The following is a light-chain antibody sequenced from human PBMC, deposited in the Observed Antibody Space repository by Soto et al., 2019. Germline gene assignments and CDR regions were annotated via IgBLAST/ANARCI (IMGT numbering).Light chain of an antibody. CDR3: QQSFRIPQFT. V-gene: IGKV1-39*01. Sequence: DIQMTQSPSSLSASVGDRVTITCRASQSISSYLNWYQQKPGRAPKLLIYAASSLQSGVPSRFSGSGSGTDFILTISGLQPEDLATYYCQQSFRIPQFTFGGGTRVELK. CDR2: AAS. J-gene: IGKJ4*01. CDR1: QSISSY.